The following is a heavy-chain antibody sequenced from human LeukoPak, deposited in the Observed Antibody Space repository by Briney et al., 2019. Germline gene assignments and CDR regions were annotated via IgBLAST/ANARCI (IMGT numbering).Heavy chain of an antibody. D-gene: IGHD3-16*01. J-gene: IGHJ5*02. Sequence: KPSETLSLTCAVYGGSFSGYYWSWIRQPPGKGLEWIGEINHSGSTNYNPSLKSRVTISVDTSKNQFSLKLSSVTAADTAVYYCARGPRGGWFDPWGQGTLVTVSS. V-gene: IGHV4-34*01. CDR2: INHSGST. CDR3: ARGPRGGWFDP. CDR1: GGSFSGYY.